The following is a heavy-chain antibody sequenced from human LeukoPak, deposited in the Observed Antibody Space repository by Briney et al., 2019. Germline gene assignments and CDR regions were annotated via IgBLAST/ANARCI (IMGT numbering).Heavy chain of an antibody. D-gene: IGHD3-10*01. V-gene: IGHV3-7*03. J-gene: IGHJ5*02. CDR2: INRDGSEK. Sequence: AGGSLRLSCVVSGFTLSSRWMMWVRQAPGKGLEWMTNINRDGSEKYYVDSVKGRFTISRDNANNSLYLQMNSLTAEDTAVYYCARHGHYRFDPWGQGTLVTVSS. CDR3: ARHGHYRFDP. CDR1: GFTLSSRW.